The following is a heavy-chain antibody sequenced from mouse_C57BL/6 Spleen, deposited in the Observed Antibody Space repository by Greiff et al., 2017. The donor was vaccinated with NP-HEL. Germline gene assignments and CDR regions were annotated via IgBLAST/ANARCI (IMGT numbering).Heavy chain of an antibody. V-gene: IGHV1-72*01. D-gene: IGHD1-1*01. J-gene: IGHJ1*03. CDR3: ARWGFFTTVVAEVWYFDV. CDR2: IDPNSGGT. CDR1: GYTFTSYW. Sequence: QVQLQQPGAELVKPGASVKLSCKASGYTFTSYWMHWVKQRPGRGLEWIGRIDPNSGGTKYNEKFKSKATLTVDKPSSTAYMQLSSLTSEDSAVYYCARWGFFTTVVAEVWYFDVWGTGTTVTVSS.